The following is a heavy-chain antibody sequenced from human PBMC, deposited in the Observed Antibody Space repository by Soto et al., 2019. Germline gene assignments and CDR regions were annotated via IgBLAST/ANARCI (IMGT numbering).Heavy chain of an antibody. CDR2: VSPSGTT. CDR1: GGSISVGFY. J-gene: IGHJ6*02. CDR3: ARDRGSYGMDV. Sequence: QVQLQESGPGLVKPSQTLSLTCTVSGGSISVGFYWCWIRQHPGKGLEWIGYVSPSGTTYYNPSLKSRVSISTDTSKNQFSLEVSSVTAADTAVYYCARDRGSYGMDVWGQGTTVTVSS. V-gene: IGHV4-31*03.